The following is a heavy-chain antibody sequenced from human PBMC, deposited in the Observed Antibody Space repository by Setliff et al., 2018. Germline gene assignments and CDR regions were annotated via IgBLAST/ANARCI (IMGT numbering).Heavy chain of an antibody. CDR3: AARSTPYYDLWSGPLDY. J-gene: IGHJ4*02. D-gene: IGHD3-3*01. V-gene: IGHV4-34*01. CDR1: GGSFSGYY. CDR2: INHSGST. Sequence: PSETLSLTCAVYGGSFSGYYWSWIRQPPGKGLEWIGEINHSGSTNYNPSLKSRVTISVDTSKDQFSLKVSSVTAADTAIYYWAARSTPYYDLWSGPLDYWGLGALVTVSS.